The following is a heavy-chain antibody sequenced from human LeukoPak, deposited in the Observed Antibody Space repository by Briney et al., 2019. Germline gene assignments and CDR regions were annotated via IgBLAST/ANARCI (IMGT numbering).Heavy chain of an antibody. D-gene: IGHD6-6*01. CDR3: AREVAARPDKYYYYMDV. CDR2: INTNTGNP. V-gene: IGHV7-4-1*02. J-gene: IGHJ6*03. CDR1: GYTFTSYY. Sequence: ASVKVSCKPSGYTFTSYYMHWVRQAPGQGLEWMGWINTNTGNPTYAQGFTGRFVFSLDTSVSTAYLQISSLKAEDTAVYYCAREVAARPDKYYYYMDVWGKGTTVTVSS.